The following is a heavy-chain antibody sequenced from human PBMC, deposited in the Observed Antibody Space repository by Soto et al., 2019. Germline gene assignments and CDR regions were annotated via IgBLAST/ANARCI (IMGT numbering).Heavy chain of an antibody. CDR1: GFTFSSYA. V-gene: IGHV3-23*01. CDR3: AKESLIAAAGTCFDY. Sequence: GESLKISCAASGFTFSSYAMSWVRQAPGKGLEWVSAISGSGGSTYYADSVKGRFTISRDNSKNTLYLQMNSLRAEDTAVYYCAKESLIAAAGTCFDYWGQGTLVTVSS. CDR2: ISGSGGST. D-gene: IGHD6-13*01. J-gene: IGHJ4*02.